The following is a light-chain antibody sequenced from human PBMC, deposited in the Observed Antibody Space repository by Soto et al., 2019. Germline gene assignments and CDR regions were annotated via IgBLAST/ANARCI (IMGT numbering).Light chain of an antibody. J-gene: IGKJ2*01. CDR2: DAS. CDR3: QQYGSSPPYT. V-gene: IGKV3-20*01. Sequence: EIVLTQSPGTLSLSPGERATLSCRASQSISSSFLAWYQQKPGQAPRLLIYDASSRATGIPDRFSGSGSETYSTLTIGRLEPEDFAVYYCQQYGSSPPYTFGQGTKLEIK. CDR1: QSISSSF.